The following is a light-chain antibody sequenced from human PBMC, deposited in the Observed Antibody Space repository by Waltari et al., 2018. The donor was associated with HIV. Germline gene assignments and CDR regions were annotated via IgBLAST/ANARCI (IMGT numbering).Light chain of an antibody. J-gene: IGLJ3*02. CDR3: SSWDGSLNGWV. Sequence: QSVLTQPPSASGTPGPRVTISWSPPRSTIGRDTVHWYQHLPGTDPKLLIYNNNRRPSGVPDRFSGSKSGTSASLAISGLHSEDEADYYCSSWDGSLNGWVFGVGPKLTVL. V-gene: IGLV1-44*01. CDR2: NNN. CDR1: RSTIGRDT.